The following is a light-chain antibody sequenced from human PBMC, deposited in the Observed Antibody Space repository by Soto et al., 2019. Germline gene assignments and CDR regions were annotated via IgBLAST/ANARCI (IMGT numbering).Light chain of an antibody. Sequence: QSALTQPASVSWSPGQSITISCTGTSSDVGGYNYVSWYQQHPGKAPKLMIYDVSNRPSGVSNRFSGSKSGYTASLTISGLQAEDEADYYCSSYTSSSTLLYVFGTGTKLTVL. CDR2: DVS. J-gene: IGLJ1*01. V-gene: IGLV2-14*01. CDR3: SSYTSSSTLLYV. CDR1: SSDVGGYNY.